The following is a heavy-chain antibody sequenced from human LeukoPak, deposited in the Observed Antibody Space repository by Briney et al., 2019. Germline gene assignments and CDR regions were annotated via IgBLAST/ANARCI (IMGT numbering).Heavy chain of an antibody. D-gene: IGHD3-10*01. CDR1: GYTFTSYG. CDR3: ARAHGSGSYYNRWFDP. J-gene: IGHJ5*02. V-gene: IGHV1-18*01. Sequence: ASVKVSCKASGYTFTSYGISWVRQAPGQGLEWMGWISAYNGNTNYAQKLQGRVTMTTDTSTSTAYMELRTLRSDDTAVYYCARAHGSGSYYNRWFDPWGQGTLVTVSS. CDR2: ISAYNGNT.